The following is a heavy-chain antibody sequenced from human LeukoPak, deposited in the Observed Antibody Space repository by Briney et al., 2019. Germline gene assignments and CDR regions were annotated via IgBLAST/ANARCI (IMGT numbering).Heavy chain of an antibody. CDR2: INHSGSS. CDR3: ARSGTYQHSSSYDY. Sequence: PSETLSLTCAVYGDSFKDYYWNWIRQPPGKGLEWIGEINHSGSSNYNPSLKSRVTISVDTSKNQFSLKLSSVTAADTAVYYCARSGTYQHSSSYDYWGQGTLVTVSS. CDR1: GDSFKDYY. V-gene: IGHV4-34*01. D-gene: IGHD6-13*01. J-gene: IGHJ4*02.